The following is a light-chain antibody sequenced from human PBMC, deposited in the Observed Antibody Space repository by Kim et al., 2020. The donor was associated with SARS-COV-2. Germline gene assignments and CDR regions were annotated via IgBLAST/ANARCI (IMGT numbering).Light chain of an antibody. CDR3: QVWDTTSDHVV. V-gene: IGLV3-21*04. CDR2: YDS. Sequence: SYELTQPPSVSVAPGKTARVTCGGNIIGTKSVHWYQQKPGQAPVLVIYYDSDRPSGIPERFSGSNSGNTATLTISRVEAGDEADYYCQVWDTTSDHVVFGGGTKVTVL. CDR1: IIGTKS. J-gene: IGLJ2*01.